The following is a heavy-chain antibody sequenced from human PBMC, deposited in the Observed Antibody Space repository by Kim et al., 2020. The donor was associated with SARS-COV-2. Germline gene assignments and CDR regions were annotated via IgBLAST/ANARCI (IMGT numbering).Heavy chain of an antibody. Sequence: GGSLRLSCTASGFTFGDYAMSWFRQAPGKGLEWVGFIRSKAYGGTTEYAASVKGRFTISRDDSKSIAYLQMNSLKTEDTAVYYCTRGFYDSSGPPGFDYWGQGTLVTVSS. D-gene: IGHD3-22*01. CDR1: GFTFGDYA. CDR2: IRSKAYGGTT. V-gene: IGHV3-49*03. CDR3: TRGFYDSSGPPGFDY. J-gene: IGHJ4*02.